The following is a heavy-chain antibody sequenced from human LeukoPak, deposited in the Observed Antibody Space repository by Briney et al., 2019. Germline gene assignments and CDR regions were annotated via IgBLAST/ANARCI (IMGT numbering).Heavy chain of an antibody. D-gene: IGHD5-18*01. V-gene: IGHV3-30*04. J-gene: IGHJ3*01. CDR2: ISYDGSNK. CDR1: GFTFSSYA. Sequence: GRSLRLSCAASGFTFSSYAMHWVRQAPGKGLEWVALISYDGSNKYYADSVKGRFTISRDNSKNTLYLQIYNLSAEDTAVFYCLGRGYTIFWGQGTMVTVSS. CDR3: LGRGYTIF.